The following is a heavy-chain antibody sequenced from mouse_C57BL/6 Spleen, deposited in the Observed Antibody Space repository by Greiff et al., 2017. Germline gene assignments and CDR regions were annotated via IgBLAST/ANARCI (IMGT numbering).Heavy chain of an antibody. J-gene: IGHJ4*01. CDR3: ARWGMDY. Sequence: QVQLKESGAELVKPGASVKLSCKASGYTFTSYWMHWVKQRPGQGLEWIGMIHPNSGSTNYNEKFKSKATLTVDKSSSTAYMQLSSLTSEDSAVYYCARWGMDYWGQGTSVTVSS. CDR1: GYTFTSYW. CDR2: IHPNSGST. V-gene: IGHV1-64*01.